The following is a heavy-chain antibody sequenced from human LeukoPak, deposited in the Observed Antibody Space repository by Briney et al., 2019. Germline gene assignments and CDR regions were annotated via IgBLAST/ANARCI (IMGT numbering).Heavy chain of an antibody. V-gene: IGHV4-4*07. J-gene: IGHJ3*02. Sequence: SETLSLTCTVSGGSISSYYWSWIRQPAGKGLEWIGRIYTSGSTSYNPSLKSRVTMSVDTSKNQFSPKLSSVTAADTAVYYCARGPNRITMMIGDAFDIWGQGTMVTISS. CDR3: ARGPNRITMMIGDAFDI. CDR2: IYTSGST. D-gene: IGHD3-22*01. CDR1: GGSISSYY.